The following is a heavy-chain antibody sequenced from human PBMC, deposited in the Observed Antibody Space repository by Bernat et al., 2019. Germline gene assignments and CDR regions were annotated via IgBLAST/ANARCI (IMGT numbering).Heavy chain of an antibody. D-gene: IGHD3-22*01. CDR2: IWYDGSNK. CDR1: GFTFSSYG. CDR3: ARSTVENGGKVFITMVVVGIRGGGAYDI. Sequence: QVQLVESGGGVVQPGRSLRLSCAASGFTFSSYGMHWVRQAPGKGLEWVAVIWYDGSNKYYADSVKGRFTISRDNSKNTLYLQMNSLRAEDTAVYYCARSTVENGGKVFITMVVVGIRGGGAYDIWGQGTMVTVSS. V-gene: IGHV3-33*01. J-gene: IGHJ3*02.